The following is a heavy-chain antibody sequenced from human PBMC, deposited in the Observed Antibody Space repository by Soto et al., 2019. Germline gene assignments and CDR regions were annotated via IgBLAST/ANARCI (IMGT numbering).Heavy chain of an antibody. CDR1: GYTFTSYD. CDR2: MNPNSGNT. CDR3: ARVGYCSSTSCHGYYYYYYMDV. V-gene: IGHV1-8*01. Sequence: GASVKVSCKASGYTFTSYDINWVRQATGQGLEWMGWMNPNSGNTVYAQKFQGRVTMTRNTSISTAYMELSSLRSEDTAVYYCARVGYCSSTSCHGYYYYYYMDVWGKGTTVTVSS. J-gene: IGHJ6*03. D-gene: IGHD2-2*01.